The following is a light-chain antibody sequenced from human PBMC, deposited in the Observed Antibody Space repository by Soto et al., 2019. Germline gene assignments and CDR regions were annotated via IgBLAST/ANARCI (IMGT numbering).Light chain of an antibody. Sequence: QSALAQPASVSGSPGQSITISCTGTSSDVGNYNLVSWYQQHPGKAPKLMIYEGSKRPSGVSNRFSGSKSGNTASLTIPILQAEDEADYYCCSYAGSRTYVFGTGIKVTVL. CDR3: CSYAGSRTYV. J-gene: IGLJ1*01. CDR1: SSDVGNYNL. CDR2: EGS. V-gene: IGLV2-23*01.